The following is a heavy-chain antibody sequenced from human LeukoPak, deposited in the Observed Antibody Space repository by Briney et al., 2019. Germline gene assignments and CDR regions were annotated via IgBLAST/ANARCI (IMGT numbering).Heavy chain of an antibody. CDR1: GFTFSSYA. D-gene: IGHD2-15*01. CDR3: AKDTADMVVAATRYNWFDP. Sequence: GGSLRLSCAASGFTFSSYAMSWVRQAPGKGLEWVSAISGSGGSTYYADSEKGRFTISRDNSKNTLYLQMNSLRAEDTAVYYCAKDTADMVVAATRYNWFDPWGQGTLVTVSS. CDR2: ISGSGGST. V-gene: IGHV3-23*01. J-gene: IGHJ5*02.